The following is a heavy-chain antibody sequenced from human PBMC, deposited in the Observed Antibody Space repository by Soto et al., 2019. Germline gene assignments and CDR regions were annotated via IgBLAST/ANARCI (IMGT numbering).Heavy chain of an antibody. CDR2: ISTSGATR. J-gene: IGHJ4*02. V-gene: IGHV3-48*02. CDR1: GFTFSTDS. CDR3: ARFFGSGFDY. D-gene: IGHD6-19*01. Sequence: EVQLVESGGGLVQPGGSLRLSCVASGFTFSTDSMNWVRQAPGKGLEWVAHISTSGATRYYPDSVKGRFTISRDNAKTSLYLQMDSLRNEDTAVYYCARFFGSGFDYWGQGTLGTVSS.